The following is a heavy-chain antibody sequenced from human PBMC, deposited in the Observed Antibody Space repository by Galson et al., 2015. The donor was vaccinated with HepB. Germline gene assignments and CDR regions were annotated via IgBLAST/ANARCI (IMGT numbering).Heavy chain of an antibody. V-gene: IGHV3-21*01. J-gene: IGHJ4*02. CDR3: ARDVAGGPFSFDS. CDR2: MSISSINI. D-gene: IGHD6-19*01. CDR1: GFCFSNYI. Sequence: SLRLSCAASGFCFSNYIMNWVRQAPGKGLEWVASMSISSINIYYSDSVRGRFTISRDKAKNSLFLQMNSLRAEDTAVYYCARDVAGGPFSFDSWGQGTLVTVSS.